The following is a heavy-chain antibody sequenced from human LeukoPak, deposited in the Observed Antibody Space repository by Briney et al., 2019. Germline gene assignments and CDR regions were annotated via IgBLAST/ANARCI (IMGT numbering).Heavy chain of an antibody. V-gene: IGHV4-59*12. CDR3: ARNHYGDYENWFDP. CDR2: IYYSGST. CDR1: GGSISSYY. Sequence: SETLSLTCTVSGGSISSYYWSWIRQPPGKGLEWIGYIYYSGSTNYNPSLKSRVTMSVDTSKNQFSLKLSSVTAADTAVFYCARNHYGDYENWFDPWGQGTLVTVSS. J-gene: IGHJ5*02. D-gene: IGHD4-17*01.